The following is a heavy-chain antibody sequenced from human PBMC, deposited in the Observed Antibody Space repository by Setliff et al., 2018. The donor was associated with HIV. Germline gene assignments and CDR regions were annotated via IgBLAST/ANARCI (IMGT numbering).Heavy chain of an antibody. V-gene: IGHV3-48*03. CDR2: ISSSGSTI. J-gene: IGHJ3*02. CDR3: ARDSSPFQWLVYAFDI. D-gene: IGHD6-19*01. CDR1: GFTFSSYE. Sequence: GGSLRLSCAASGFTFSSYEMNWVRQAPGKGLEWVSYISSSGSTIYYADSVKGRFTISRDNAKNSLYLQMNSLRAEDTAVYYCARDSSPFQWLVYAFDIWGQGTMVTVSS.